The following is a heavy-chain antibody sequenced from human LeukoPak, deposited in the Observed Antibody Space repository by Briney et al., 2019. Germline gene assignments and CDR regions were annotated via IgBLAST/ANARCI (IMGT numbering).Heavy chain of an antibody. CDR1: GFTFSSYS. CDR2: IWYDGNNK. CDR3: AGTGTTSFEFDY. D-gene: IGHD1-1*01. V-gene: IGHV3-33*08. Sequence: GGSLRLSCAASGFTFSSYSMNWVRQAPGKRLEWVAIIWYDGNNKYYADSVKGRFTISRDNSKNTLYLQMNSLRAEDSAVYYCAGTGTTSFEFDYWGQGTLVTVSS. J-gene: IGHJ4*02.